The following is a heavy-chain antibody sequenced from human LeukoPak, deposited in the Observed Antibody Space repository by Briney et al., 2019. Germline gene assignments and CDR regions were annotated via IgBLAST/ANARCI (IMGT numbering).Heavy chain of an antibody. J-gene: IGHJ4*02. CDR3: ARGGSGYSYGKIDS. V-gene: IGHV3-7*01. CDR2: IRQDGSET. Sequence: GGPLRLSCAASGFTFSNYWINWVRQAPGKGLEWVANIRQDGSETYCVDSVKGRFTISRDNAKNSLYLQMNSLSDEDTAVYYCARGGSGYSYGKIDSWGQGILVTVSS. CDR1: GFTFSNYW. D-gene: IGHD5-18*01.